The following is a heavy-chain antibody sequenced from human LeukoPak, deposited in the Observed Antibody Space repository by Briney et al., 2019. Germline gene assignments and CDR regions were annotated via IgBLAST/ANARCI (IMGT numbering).Heavy chain of an antibody. CDR2: VYYSGST. CDR1: GGSISSHC. J-gene: IGHJ3*02. D-gene: IGHD2-15*01. V-gene: IGHV4-59*11. Sequence: SETLSLTCTVSGGSISSHCWSWIRPPPRKGLEWIGYVYYSGSTNYNPSLKSRVTISEDTSKKQLSLNLSSVTAADTAMYYCARGVDCSDFAFDIWGQGTMVTVSS. CDR3: ARGVDCSDFAFDI.